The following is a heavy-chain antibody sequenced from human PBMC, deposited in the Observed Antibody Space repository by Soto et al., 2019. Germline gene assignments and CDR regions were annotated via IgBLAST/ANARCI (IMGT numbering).Heavy chain of an antibody. Sequence: GASVKVSCKASGYTFTSYGIGWVRQAPGQGLEWMGWISAYNGNTNYAQKLQGRVTMTTDTSTSTAYMELRSLRSDDTAVYYCARDRGPPRTNYYYYYGMDVWGQGTTVTVS. CDR3: ARDRGPPRTNYYYYYGMDV. CDR2: ISAYNGNT. V-gene: IGHV1-18*04. CDR1: GYTFTSYG. J-gene: IGHJ6*02.